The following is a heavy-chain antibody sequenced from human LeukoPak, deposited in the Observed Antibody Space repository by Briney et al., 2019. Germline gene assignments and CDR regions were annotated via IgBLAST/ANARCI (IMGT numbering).Heavy chain of an antibody. J-gene: IGHJ4*02. CDR3: AHLFGVVHFDY. CDR2: ISTYNGNT. V-gene: IGHV1-18*01. Sequence: EASVKVSCKASGYTFTSYGISWVRQAPGQGLEWMGWISTYNGNTNYAQKLQGRVTMTTDTSTSTAYMELRSLRSDDTAVYYCAHLFGVVHFDYWGQGTLVTVSS. D-gene: IGHD3-3*01. CDR1: GYTFTSYG.